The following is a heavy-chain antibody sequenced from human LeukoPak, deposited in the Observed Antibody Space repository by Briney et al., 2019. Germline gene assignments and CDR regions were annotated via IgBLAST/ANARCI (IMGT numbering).Heavy chain of an antibody. D-gene: IGHD1-20*01. V-gene: IGHV2-70*04. Sequence: ESGPALVKPTQTLTLTCTFSGFSLSTSGMRVSWIRQPPGKALEWLARIDWDDDKFYSTSLKTRLTISKDTSKNQVVLTMTNMDTLDTATYYCARTLTGPHHFDYWGQGTLVTVSS. J-gene: IGHJ4*02. CDR2: IDWDDDK. CDR1: GFSLSTSGMR. CDR3: ARTLTGPHHFDY.